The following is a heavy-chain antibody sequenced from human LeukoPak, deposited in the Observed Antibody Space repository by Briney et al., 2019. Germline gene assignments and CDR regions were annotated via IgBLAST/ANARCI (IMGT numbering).Heavy chain of an antibody. CDR3: ARDQCSSTSCYGTSYYYYGMDV. CDR1: GGTFSSYA. J-gene: IGHJ6*02. D-gene: IGHD2-2*01. CDR2: IIPIFGTA. V-gene: IGHV1-69*05. Sequence: SVKVSCKASGGTFSSYAISWVRQAPGQGLEWMGGIIPIFGTANYAQKFQGRVTITRDTSASTAYMELSSLRSEDTAVYYCARDQCSSTSCYGTSYYYYGMDVWGQGTTVTVSS.